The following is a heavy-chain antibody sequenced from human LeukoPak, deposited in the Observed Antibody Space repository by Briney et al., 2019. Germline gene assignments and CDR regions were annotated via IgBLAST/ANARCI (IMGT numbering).Heavy chain of an antibody. V-gene: IGHV4-34*01. CDR2: INHSGST. Sequence: SETLSLTCAVYGGSFSGYYWSWIRQPPGKGLEWIGEINHSGSTNYNPSLKSRVTISVDTSKNQFSLKLSSVTAADTAVYCCARVKRHSSGWYKDDYYYYGMDVWGQGTTVTVSS. CDR1: GGSFSGYY. D-gene: IGHD6-19*01. CDR3: ARVKRHSSGWYKDDYYYYGMDV. J-gene: IGHJ6*02.